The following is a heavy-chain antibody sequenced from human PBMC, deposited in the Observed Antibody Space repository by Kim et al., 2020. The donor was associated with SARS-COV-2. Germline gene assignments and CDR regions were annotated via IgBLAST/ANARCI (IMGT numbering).Heavy chain of an antibody. Sequence: GGSLRLSCAASGFTFTSHAMSWVRQAPGKGLEWISSIEVTDQYLYYADSVRGRFTISRDNANNLLYLQMDSVKVADTAVDFCVRGGGNSAYIHLRRNWFDPWGQGTLVSVSS. J-gene: IGHJ5*02. CDR2: IEVTDQYL. CDR3: VRGGGNSAYIHLRRNWFDP. V-gene: IGHV3-21*01. CDR1: GFTFTSHA. D-gene: IGHD5-18*01.